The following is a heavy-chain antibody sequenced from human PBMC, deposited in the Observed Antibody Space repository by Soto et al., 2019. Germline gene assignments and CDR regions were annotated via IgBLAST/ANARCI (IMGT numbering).Heavy chain of an antibody. D-gene: IGHD6-13*01. Sequence: GGSLRLSCAASGFTFSSYDMHWVRQATGKGLEWDSAIGTAGDTYYPGSVKGRFTISRENAKNSLYLQMNSLRAGDTAVYYCARIAGNNAFDIWGQGTMVTVSS. J-gene: IGHJ3*02. CDR1: GFTFSSYD. V-gene: IGHV3-13*01. CDR3: ARIAGNNAFDI. CDR2: IGTAGDT.